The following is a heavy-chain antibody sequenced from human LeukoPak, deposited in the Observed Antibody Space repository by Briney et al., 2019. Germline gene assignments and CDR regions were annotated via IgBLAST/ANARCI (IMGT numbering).Heavy chain of an antibody. CDR2: IYHSGST. V-gene: IGHV4-30-2*01. CDR3: ARVAAYNWFDP. J-gene: IGHJ5*02. Sequence: PSETLSLTCAVSGVSISSGGYSWSWIRQPPGKGLEWIGYIYHSGSTYYNPSLRSRVTISVDRSKNQFSLKLSSVTAADTAVYYCARVAAYNWFDPWGQGTLVTVSS. CDR1: GVSISSGGYS.